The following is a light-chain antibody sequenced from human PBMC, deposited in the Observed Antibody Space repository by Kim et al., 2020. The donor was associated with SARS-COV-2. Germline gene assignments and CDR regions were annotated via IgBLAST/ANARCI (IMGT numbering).Light chain of an antibody. Sequence: GKTGTISGTRSSGSIASNYVQWFQQRPASAPTTVIFEDDHRPSGVPDRFSGSIDRSSNSASLTISGLETEDEADYYCQSYYNTEWVLGGGTKVTVL. CDR1: SGSIASNY. V-gene: IGLV6-57*03. J-gene: IGLJ6*01. CDR3: QSYYNTEWV. CDR2: EDD.